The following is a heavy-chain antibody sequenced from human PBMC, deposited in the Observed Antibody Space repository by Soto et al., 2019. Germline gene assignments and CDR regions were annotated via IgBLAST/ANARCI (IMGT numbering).Heavy chain of an antibody. CDR3: AKDRKDRLSPRQRFDS. Sequence: PEVSLRLSCAASGFTFSIYAMSWVRQSPGKGLESISSIGGGDDDTFYAESVKGRFTISRDNSRNTVFLQMTSLRAEDTAIYYCAKDRKDRLSPRQRFDSWG. CDR2: IGGGDDDT. V-gene: IGHV3-23*01. J-gene: IGHJ3*02. CDR1: GFTFSIYA.